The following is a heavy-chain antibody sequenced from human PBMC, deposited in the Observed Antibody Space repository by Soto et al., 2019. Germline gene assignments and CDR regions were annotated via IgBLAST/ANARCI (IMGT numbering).Heavy chain of an antibody. CDR3: APPAHCSGGSCYYFQH. D-gene: IGHD2-15*01. CDR2: ISGSGGST. J-gene: IGHJ1*01. Sequence: GWSLRLSCAASGFTFSSYAMSWVRQAPGKGLEWVSAISGSGGSTYYADSVKGRFTISRDNSKNTLYLQMNSLRAEDTAVYYCAPPAHCSGGSCYYFQHWGQGTLVTVSS. V-gene: IGHV3-23*01. CDR1: GFTFSSYA.